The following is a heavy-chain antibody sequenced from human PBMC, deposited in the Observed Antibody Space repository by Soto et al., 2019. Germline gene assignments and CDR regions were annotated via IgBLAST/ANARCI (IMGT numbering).Heavy chain of an antibody. V-gene: IGHV4-30-4*08. CDR2: IYYTGDG. CDR1: GASITSCDYY. CDR3: VGTGTMVDY. Sequence: QVQLQESGPGLVKPSQTLSLTCSVSGASITSCDYYWRWVRQPPGKGLEWIGYIYYTGDGYYNPSLESRLSISLDSSKNQFSLELRSVSAADTAIYYCVGTGTMVDYWGQGTLVTVSS. D-gene: IGHD1-7*01. J-gene: IGHJ4*02.